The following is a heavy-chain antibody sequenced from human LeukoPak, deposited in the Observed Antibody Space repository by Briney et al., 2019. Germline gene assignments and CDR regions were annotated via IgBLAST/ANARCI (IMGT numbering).Heavy chain of an antibody. CDR1: GNTFIDYY. CDR3: ASVKLGPEGFFDS. V-gene: IGHV1-2*02. CDR2: INPKSGGT. Sequence: GASVTVSFKSSGNTFIDYYIHWVRQAPGQGREWMGWINPKSGGTNYAQKFQGRVTMTRDTSISTAYMELRRLRSDDTAVYHCASVKLGPEGFFDSWGQGTLVTVSS. D-gene: IGHD7-27*01. J-gene: IGHJ4*02.